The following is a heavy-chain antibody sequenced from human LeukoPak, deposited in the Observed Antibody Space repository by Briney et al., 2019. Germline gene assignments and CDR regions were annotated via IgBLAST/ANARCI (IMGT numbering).Heavy chain of an antibody. D-gene: IGHD2-15*01. J-gene: IGHJ4*02. CDR2: ISAYNGNT. Sequence: ASVKVSCKASGYTFTSYAMNWVRQAPGQGLEWMGWISAYNGNTNYAQKLQGRVTMTTDTSTSTAYMELRSLRSDDTAVYYCARARTPTTNFDYWGQGTLVTVSS. V-gene: IGHV1-18*01. CDR3: ARARTPTTNFDY. CDR1: GYTFTSYA.